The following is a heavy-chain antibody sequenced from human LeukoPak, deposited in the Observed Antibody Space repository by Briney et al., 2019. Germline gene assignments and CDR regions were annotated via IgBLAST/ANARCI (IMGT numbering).Heavy chain of an antibody. CDR1: GFTFSNYD. CDR2: ISYDGSNK. CDR3: AKEVGHNYYYYGMDV. Sequence: QPGRSLRLSCAASGFTFSNYDIHWVRQAPGKGLEWEAVISYDGSNKKFADSVKGRFTASRDNSKNILYLQMNGLRAEDTAVYYCAKEVGHNYYYYGMDVWGQGTTVTVSS. D-gene: IGHD1-26*01. J-gene: IGHJ6*02. V-gene: IGHV3-30*18.